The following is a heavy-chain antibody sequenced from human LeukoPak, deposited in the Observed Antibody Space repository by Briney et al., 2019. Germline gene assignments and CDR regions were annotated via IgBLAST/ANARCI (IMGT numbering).Heavy chain of an antibody. CDR3: TSVTELGVPMKATR. CDR2: IKGTDVGGTA. J-gene: IGHJ4*02. V-gene: IGHV3-15*01. D-gene: IGHD1-26*01. CDR1: GFSFTNAW. Sequence: PGGSLRLSCETSGFSFTNAWMNWVRQAPGKGLEWVGRIKGTDVGGTADYSPPVQGRFTISKDDSKRTMYLQMNSLKSEDTAMYYCTSVTELGVPMKATRGGQGALVTVSS.